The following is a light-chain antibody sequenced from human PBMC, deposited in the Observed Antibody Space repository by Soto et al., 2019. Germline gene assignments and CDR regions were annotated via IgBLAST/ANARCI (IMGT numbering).Light chain of an antibody. CDR2: EVS. Sequence: QSALTQPPSASGSPGHSVTISCTGTRSDVGGYNSVSWYQQHPGKAPKLMIYEVSKRPSGVPDRFSGSKSGNTASLTVSGLQAEDEADYYCSSYAGNNIVVFGGGTKLTVL. CDR1: RSDVGGYNS. CDR3: SSYAGNNIVV. J-gene: IGLJ2*01. V-gene: IGLV2-8*01.